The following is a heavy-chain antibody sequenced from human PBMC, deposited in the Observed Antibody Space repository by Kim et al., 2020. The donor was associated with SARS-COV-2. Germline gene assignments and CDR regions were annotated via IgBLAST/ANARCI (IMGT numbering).Heavy chain of an antibody. Sequence: SETLSLTCTVSGYSISSGYYWGWIRQPPGKGLEWIGSIYHSGSTYYNPSLKSRVTISVDTSKNQFSLKLSSVTAADTAVYYCAREAVLMVYAISGEDWYFDLWGRGTLVTVSS. CDR1: GYSISSGYY. CDR3: AREAVLMVYAISGEDWYFDL. V-gene: IGHV4-38-2*02. J-gene: IGHJ2*01. CDR2: IYHSGST. D-gene: IGHD2-8*01.